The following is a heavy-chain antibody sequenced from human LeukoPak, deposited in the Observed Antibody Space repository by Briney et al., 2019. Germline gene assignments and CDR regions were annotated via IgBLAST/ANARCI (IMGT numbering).Heavy chain of an antibody. CDR3: ARRGRNYYMDV. V-gene: IGHV4-39*07. J-gene: IGHJ6*03. CDR2: INHSGST. CDR1: GRSISSSSYY. Sequence: PSETLSLTCTVYGRSISSSSYYWGWIRQPPGKGLEWIGDINHSGSTNYNPSLTSRVTISVDPSKNQFSLNLSSVTAADTAVYYCARRGRNYYMDVWGKGTTVTVSS.